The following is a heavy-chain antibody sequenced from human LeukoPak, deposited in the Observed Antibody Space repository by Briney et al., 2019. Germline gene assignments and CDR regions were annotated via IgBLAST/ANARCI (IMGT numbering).Heavy chain of an antibody. D-gene: IGHD4-11*01. J-gene: IGHJ6*02. CDR3: ARSYSNHLFGMDV. V-gene: IGHV3-21*01. CDR1: GFTFSSYS. Sequence: GGSLRLSCAASGFTFSSYSMNWVRQAPGKGLEWVSSISSSSNYIYYADSVKGRFTISRDNAKNSLYLQMNSLRAEDTALYYCARSYSNHLFGMDVWGQGTTVTVSS. CDR2: ISSSSNYI.